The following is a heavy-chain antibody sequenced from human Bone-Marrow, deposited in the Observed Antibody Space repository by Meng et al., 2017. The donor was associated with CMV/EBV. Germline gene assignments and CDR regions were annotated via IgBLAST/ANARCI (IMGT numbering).Heavy chain of an antibody. CDR1: GYSISSGYY. Sequence: ESLKISCTVSGYSISSGYYWGWFRQPPGKGLEWIGSIYHSGRTYYNPSLKSRVTISVDTSKNQFSLKLSSVTAADTAVYYRASALYDILTGYNNWFDPWGQGTLVTVSS. CDR2: IYHSGRT. J-gene: IGHJ5*02. D-gene: IGHD3-9*01. CDR3: ASALYDILTGYNNWFDP. V-gene: IGHV4-38-2*02.